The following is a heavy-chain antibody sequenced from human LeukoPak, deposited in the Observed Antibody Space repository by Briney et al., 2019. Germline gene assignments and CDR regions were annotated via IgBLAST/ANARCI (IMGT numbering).Heavy chain of an antibody. CDR2: ISYDGSNK. V-gene: IGHV3-30*18. CDR3: AKDLQTIAARTSFDY. D-gene: IGHD6-6*01. CDR1: GFTFGSYG. Sequence: GRSLRRSCAASGFTFGSYGMHWVRQAPGKGLEWVAVISYDGSNKYYADSVKGRFTISRDNSKNTLYLQMNSLRAEDTAVYYGAKDLQTIAARTSFDYWGQGTLVTVSS. J-gene: IGHJ4*02.